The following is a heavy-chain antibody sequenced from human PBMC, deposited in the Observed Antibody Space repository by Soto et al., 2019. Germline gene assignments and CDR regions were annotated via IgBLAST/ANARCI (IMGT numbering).Heavy chain of an antibody. CDR1: GYTFTSYD. J-gene: IGHJ6*02. Sequence: QVQLVQSGAEVKKPGASMKVSCKASGYTFTSYDINWVRQATGQGLEWMGWMNPNSGNTGYAQKFQGRGTMTRNTSISTAYMELSSLRSEDTAVYYCARWPDGYYYYGMDVWGQGTTVTVSS. V-gene: IGHV1-8*01. CDR3: ARWPDGYYYYGMDV. CDR2: MNPNSGNT.